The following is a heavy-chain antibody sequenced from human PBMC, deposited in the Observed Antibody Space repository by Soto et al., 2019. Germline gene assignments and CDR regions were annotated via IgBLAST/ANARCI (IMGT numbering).Heavy chain of an antibody. D-gene: IGHD3-22*01. CDR1: GGSISSYY. Sequence: SETLSLTCTVSGGSISSYYWSWIRQPPGKGLEWIGYIYYSGSTNYNPSLKSRVTISVDTSKNQFSLKLSSVTAADTAVYYCARDCHYYDSSGSSDWFDPWGQGTLVTVSS. CDR3: ARDCHYYDSSGSSDWFDP. V-gene: IGHV4-59*12. CDR2: IYYSGST. J-gene: IGHJ5*02.